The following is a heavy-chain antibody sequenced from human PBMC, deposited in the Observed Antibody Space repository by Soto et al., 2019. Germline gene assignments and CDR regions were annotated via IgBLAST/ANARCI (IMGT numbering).Heavy chain of an antibody. Sequence: QLQLQESGSGLVKPSQTLSLTCAVSGGSISSGGYYWSWIRQPPGKGLEWIGYIYHSGSTHYNPSLRSRVTISLYRSKNQVTPKLSAVSAADTAVDYCSSLCFVISGCARRDLGQGTLVTVSS. J-gene: IGHJ1*01. CDR3: SSLCFVISGCARRD. D-gene: IGHD5-12*01. V-gene: IGHV4-30-2*01. CDR1: GGSISSGGYY. CDR2: IYHSGST.